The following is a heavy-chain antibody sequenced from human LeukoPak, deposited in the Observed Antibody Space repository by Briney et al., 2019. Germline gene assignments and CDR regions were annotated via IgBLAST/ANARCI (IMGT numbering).Heavy chain of an antibody. V-gene: IGHV1-2*02. Sequence: ASVKVSCKASGYTFAGYYMHWVRQAPGQGLEWMGWINPNSGGTNYAQKFQDRVTMTRDTSISTAYMELSRLRSDDTAVYYCARVVSGSGSYYFGYWGQGTLVTVSS. D-gene: IGHD3-10*01. CDR3: ARVVSGSGSYYFGY. CDR1: GYTFAGYY. CDR2: INPNSGGT. J-gene: IGHJ4*02.